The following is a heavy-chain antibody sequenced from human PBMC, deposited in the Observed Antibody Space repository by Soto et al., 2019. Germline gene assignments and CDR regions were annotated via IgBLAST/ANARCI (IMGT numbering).Heavy chain of an antibody. CDR2: INAGNGNT. V-gene: IGHV1-3*01. CDR3: ARDWVLGWFGEISQPFDY. CDR1: GYTFTSYA. D-gene: IGHD3-10*01. Sequence: QVQLVQSGAEVKKPGASVKVSCKASGYTFTSYAMHWVRQAPGQRLEWMGWINAGNGNTKYSQKFQGRVTITRDTSESTAYMELSSLRSEDTAVYYCARDWVLGWFGEISQPFDYWGQGTLVTVSS. J-gene: IGHJ4*02.